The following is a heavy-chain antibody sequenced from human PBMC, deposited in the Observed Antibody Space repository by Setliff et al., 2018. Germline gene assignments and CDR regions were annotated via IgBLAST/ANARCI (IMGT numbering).Heavy chain of an antibody. Sequence: SVKVSCKASGGSFRNSGSGWVRQAPGQGLEWMGGTIPMFGTTEYAQKFQGRLTIITDESTNTAFMQLSSLRSDDTAVYYCVREGVDSRSSTDYRYYMDVWGKGTTVTVSS. CDR3: VREGVDSRSSTDYRYYMDV. CDR1: GGSFRNSG. D-gene: IGHD3-22*01. CDR2: TIPMFGTT. V-gene: IGHV1-69*05. J-gene: IGHJ6*03.